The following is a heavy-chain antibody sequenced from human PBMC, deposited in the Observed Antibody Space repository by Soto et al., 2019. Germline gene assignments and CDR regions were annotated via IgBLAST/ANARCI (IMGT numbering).Heavy chain of an antibody. V-gene: IGHV1-69*13. J-gene: IGHJ4*02. CDR3: ASPDILTGYYAFDY. Sequence: GPSVKVSCKASGGTFSSYGISWVRHAPGQGLEWMGGIIPIFGTANYAQKFQGRVTITADESTSTAYMELSSLRSEDTGVYYCASPDILTGYYAFDYWGQGTLVTVSS. CDR1: GGTFSSYG. D-gene: IGHD3-9*01. CDR2: IIPIFGTA.